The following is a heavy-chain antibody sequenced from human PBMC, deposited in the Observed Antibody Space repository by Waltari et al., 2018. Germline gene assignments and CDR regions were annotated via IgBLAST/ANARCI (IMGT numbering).Heavy chain of an antibody. CDR3: ARNRDYAFDI. V-gene: IGHV3-48*04. CDR1: GFTFSSST. Sequence: EVQLVESGGGLVQPGGSLRLSCAASGFTFSSSTMNWVRQAPGKGLECISYISDSGTMIEYADSVKGRFTISRDNAKNSLYLQMSSLRAEDTAVYYCARNRDYAFDIWGQGTMVTVSS. J-gene: IGHJ3*02. CDR2: ISDSGTMI.